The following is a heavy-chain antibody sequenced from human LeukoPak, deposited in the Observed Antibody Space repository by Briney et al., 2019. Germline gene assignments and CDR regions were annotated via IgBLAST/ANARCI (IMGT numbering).Heavy chain of an antibody. Sequence: NPSETLSLTCTVSGGSVSSYYCSWIRQPPGKGLEWIGYIYYSGSTNYNPSLKSRVTISVDTSKNQFSLKLSSVTAADTAVYYCARVVPAAMASDYWGQGTLVTVSS. V-gene: IGHV4-59*02. CDR2: IYYSGST. J-gene: IGHJ4*02. D-gene: IGHD2-2*01. CDR1: GGSVSSYY. CDR3: ARVVPAAMASDY.